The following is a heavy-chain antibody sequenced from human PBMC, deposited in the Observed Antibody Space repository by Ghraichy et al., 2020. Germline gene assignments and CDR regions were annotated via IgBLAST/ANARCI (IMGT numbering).Heavy chain of an antibody. CDR3: ARLEGYYYDSGGFSYY. J-gene: IGHJ4*02. CDR2: IYYSGNT. Sequence: SETLSLTCTFSGGSISSSSYYWGWIRQPPGKGLEWIESIYYSGNTYYNPSLKSRVTISIDTSKNQFSLKLSSVTAADTAVYYCARLEGYYYDSGGFSYYWGQGALVTVSS. CDR1: GGSISSSSYY. D-gene: IGHD3-22*01. V-gene: IGHV4-39*01.